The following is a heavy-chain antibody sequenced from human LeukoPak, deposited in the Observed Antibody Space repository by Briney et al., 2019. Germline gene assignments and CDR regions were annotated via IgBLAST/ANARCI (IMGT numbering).Heavy chain of an antibody. J-gene: IGHJ4*02. CDR2: IYYSGST. CDR1: GGSISSYY. V-gene: IGHV4-59*01. D-gene: IGHD3-10*01. Sequence: SETLSLTCTVSGGSISSYYWSWIRQPPGKGLEWIGYIYYSGSTNYNPSLKSRVTISVDTSKNQFSLKLSSVTAADTAVYYCARDAVPCYYGSGTNYFDYWGQGTLVTVSS. CDR3: ARDAVPCYYGSGTNYFDY.